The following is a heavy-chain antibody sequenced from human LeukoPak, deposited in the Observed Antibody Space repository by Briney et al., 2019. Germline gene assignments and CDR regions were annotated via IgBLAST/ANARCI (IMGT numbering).Heavy chain of an antibody. V-gene: IGHV3-11*01. Sequence: PGTSLRLSCAASGFTFSDYYMSWIRQAPGKGLEWVSYISSSGSTIYYADSVKGRFTISRDNAKNSLYLQMNSLRAEDTAVYYCAGADSSSPHYYYYYMDVWGKGTTVTVSS. CDR2: ISSSGSTI. CDR1: GFTFSDYY. CDR3: AGADSSSPHYYYYYMDV. J-gene: IGHJ6*03. D-gene: IGHD6-6*01.